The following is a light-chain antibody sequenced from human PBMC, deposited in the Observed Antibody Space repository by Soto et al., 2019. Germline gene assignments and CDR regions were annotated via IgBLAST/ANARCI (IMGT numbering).Light chain of an antibody. J-gene: IGLJ1*01. CDR2: DDS. V-gene: IGLV3-21*02. CDR1: NIGSKS. Sequence: SHELAQPPSVSVAPGLTARITCGGNNIGSKSVHWCQRKPGQAPVLVVYDDSDRPSGIPERFSGSNSGNTATLTISRVDAGDEADYYCQVWDSGSDHYVFGTGTKVTVL. CDR3: QVWDSGSDHYV.